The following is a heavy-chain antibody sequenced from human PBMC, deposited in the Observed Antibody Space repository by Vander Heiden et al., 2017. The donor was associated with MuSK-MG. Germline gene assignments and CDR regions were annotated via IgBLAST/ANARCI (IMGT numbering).Heavy chain of an antibody. J-gene: IGHJ4*01. D-gene: IGHD3-10*01. Sequence: QVQMVQSGAEVKKPGASVKVSCKLSGYTLTELSIHWVRQAPGKGLEWLGGFDPEDDEIIYAHNFQVIVTMTEDRSTDTAYMELTSLTSEDSATYSCAHMKDADYYGSGNSHFDYCG. V-gene: IGHV1-24*01. CDR1: GYTLTELS. CDR3: AHMKDADYYGSGNSHFDY. CDR2: FDPEDDEI.